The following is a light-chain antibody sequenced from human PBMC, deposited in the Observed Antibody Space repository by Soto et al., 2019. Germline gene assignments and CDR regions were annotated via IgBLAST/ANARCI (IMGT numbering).Light chain of an antibody. J-gene: IGKJ4*01. V-gene: IGKV3-20*01. CDR2: GAS. CDR3: QQYDNSPLT. Sequence: EIVLTQSPGTLSFSPGERAALSCRASQSVSSSYLAWYQQKPGQAPRLLIYGASNRATGIPDRFSGSGSGTDFTLTISRLEPEDFAVYYCQQYDNSPLTFGGGTKV. CDR1: QSVSSSY.